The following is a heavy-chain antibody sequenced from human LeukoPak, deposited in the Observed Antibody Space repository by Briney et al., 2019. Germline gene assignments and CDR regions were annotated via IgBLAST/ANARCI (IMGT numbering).Heavy chain of an antibody. D-gene: IGHD6-13*01. Sequence: PSETLSLTCTVSGGSISSYYWSWIRQPPGKGLEWIGYIYYSGSTNYNPSLKSRVTISVDTSKNQFSLKLSSVTAADTAVYYCAGNIAAAAPAYWGQGTLVIVSS. V-gene: IGHV4-59*08. CDR1: GGSISSYY. CDR2: IYYSGST. J-gene: IGHJ4*02. CDR3: AGNIAAAAPAY.